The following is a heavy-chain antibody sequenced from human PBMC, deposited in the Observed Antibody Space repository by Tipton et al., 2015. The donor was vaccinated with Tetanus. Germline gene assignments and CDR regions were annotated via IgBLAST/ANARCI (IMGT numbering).Heavy chain of an antibody. V-gene: IGHV3-74*01. CDR3: ARGRERCRGTNCHRATDY. Sequence: GSLRLSCAASGFTFSSYWMHWVRQAPGKGLVWVSRINSDGSSTSYADSVKGRFTISRDNAKNTLYLQMNSLRAEDTAVYYCARGRERCRGTNCHRATDYWGQGTLVTVSS. J-gene: IGHJ4*02. D-gene: IGHD2-2*01. CDR2: INSDGSST. CDR1: GFTFSSYW.